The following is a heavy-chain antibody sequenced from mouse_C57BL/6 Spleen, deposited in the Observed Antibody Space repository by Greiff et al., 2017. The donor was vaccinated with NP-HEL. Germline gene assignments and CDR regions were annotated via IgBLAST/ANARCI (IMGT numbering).Heavy chain of an antibody. CDR3: ARSRSNYGDY. CDR1: GYTFTSYW. D-gene: IGHD2-5*01. Sequence: VQLQQPGAELVMPGASVKLSCKASGYTFTSYWMHWVNQRPGQGLEWIGEIDPSDSYTNYNQKFKGKSTLTVDKSSSTAYMQLSSLTSEDSAVYYCARSRSNYGDYWGQGTTLTVSS. CDR2: IDPSDSYT. V-gene: IGHV1-69*01. J-gene: IGHJ2*01.